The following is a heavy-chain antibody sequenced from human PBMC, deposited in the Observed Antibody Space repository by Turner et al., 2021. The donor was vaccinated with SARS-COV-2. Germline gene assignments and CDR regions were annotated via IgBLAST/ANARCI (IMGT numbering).Heavy chain of an antibody. D-gene: IGHD3-16*01. V-gene: IGHV1-2*02. CDR3: ATDSYGTL. CDR1: VYTFPNDY. CDR2: INRNSGGR. J-gene: IGHJ4*02. Sequence: QVQLVQSVAEVRKPGASFKVSCEASVYTFPNDYMHWVRQAHGQGVEWMGWINRNSGGRNNAQKIEGRVNRTRETSISTAYMELSRLRYDDTAVYYWATDSYGTLWGQGTLVTVSS.